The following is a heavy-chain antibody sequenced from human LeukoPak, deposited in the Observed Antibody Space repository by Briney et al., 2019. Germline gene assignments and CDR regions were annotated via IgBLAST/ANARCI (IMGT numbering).Heavy chain of an antibody. D-gene: IGHD3-22*01. J-gene: IGHJ4*02. CDR1: GGSFSGYY. Sequence: SETLSLTCAVYGGSFSGYYWSWIRQPPGKGLEWIGYIYYRGSTNYNPSLKSRVTISVDTSKNQFSLKLSSVTAADTAVYYCARLSGYSSGHYYSDYWGQGTLVTVSS. CDR3: ARLSGYSSGHYYSDY. CDR2: IYYRGST. V-gene: IGHV4-59*01.